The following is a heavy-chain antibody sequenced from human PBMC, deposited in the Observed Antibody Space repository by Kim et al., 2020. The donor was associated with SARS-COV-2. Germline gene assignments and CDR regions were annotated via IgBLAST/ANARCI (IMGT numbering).Heavy chain of an antibody. J-gene: IGHJ3*02. CDR2: LCDDGTHA. CDR3: AKATGSYDGTFQI. D-gene: IGHD3-10*01. V-gene: IGHV3-33*06. Sequence: GGSLRLSCAASGFTFDTYGMHWVRQAPGQGLEWVANLCDDGTHAQYAESVKGRFTVSRDNSRNTLYLEMNGLRVEDTAIYYCAKATGSYDGTFQIWGQGTMVIVST. CDR1: GFTFDTYG.